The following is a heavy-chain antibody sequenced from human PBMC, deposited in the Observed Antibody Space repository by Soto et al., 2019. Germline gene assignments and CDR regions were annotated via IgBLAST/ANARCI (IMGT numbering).Heavy chain of an antibody. CDR1: GGSISSSSYY. V-gene: IGHV4-39*01. CDR2: IYYSGST. CDR3: ARPIAVAGTGYYGMDV. J-gene: IGHJ6*02. Sequence: SETLSLTCTVSGGSISSSSYYWGWIRQPPGKGLEWIGSIYYSGSTYYNPSLKSRVTISVDTSKNQFSLKLSSVTAADTAVYYCARPIAVAGTGYYGMDVWGQGTTVTVSS. D-gene: IGHD6-19*01.